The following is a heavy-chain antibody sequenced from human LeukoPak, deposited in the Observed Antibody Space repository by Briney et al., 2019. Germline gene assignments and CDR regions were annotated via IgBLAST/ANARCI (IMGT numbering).Heavy chain of an antibody. CDR3: TRENRPFCPFAY. J-gene: IGHJ4*02. V-gene: IGHV4-4*02. CDR2: IAHDGTR. Sequence: PSGTLSLTCGVSGGSIDMTNYWSWVRQAPGKGLEWIGEIAHDGTRNYYASLRSRVAMSLDRANNQFSLSLTSVTAADTAVYYCTRENRPFCPFAYWGQGVLVTVSS. CDR1: GGSIDMTNY. D-gene: IGHD2/OR15-2a*01.